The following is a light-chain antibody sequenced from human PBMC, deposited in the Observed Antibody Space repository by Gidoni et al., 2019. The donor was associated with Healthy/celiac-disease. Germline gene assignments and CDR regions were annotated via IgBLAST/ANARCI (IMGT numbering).Light chain of an antibody. CDR2: QDS. V-gene: IGLV3-1*01. CDR3: QAWDSSTVV. Sequence: SYELTPPPSVYVSPGQTASITCAGDKLGDKYACCYQQKPGQSPVLVIYQDSKRPSGIPERFSGSNSGNTATLTISGTQAMDEADYYCQAWDSSTVVFGGGTKLTVL. CDR1: KLGDKY. J-gene: IGLJ2*01.